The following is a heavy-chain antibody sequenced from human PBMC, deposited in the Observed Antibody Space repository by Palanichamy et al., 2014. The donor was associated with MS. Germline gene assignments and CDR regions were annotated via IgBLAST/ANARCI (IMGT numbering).Heavy chain of an antibody. CDR3: ASGYFGTSGYSLDY. CDR1: GFSVSSNY. D-gene: IGHD3-22*01. Sequence: EVQLVESGGGLVQPGGSLRLSCAASGFSVSSNYMSWVRQAPGKGLEWVSFINNDGSTFYADSVKGRFTISRDNSKNTLHLQMNSLRAEDAAVYYCASGYFGTSGYSLDYWGQGTLVTVSS. J-gene: IGHJ4*02. CDR2: INNDGST. V-gene: IGHV3-66*01.